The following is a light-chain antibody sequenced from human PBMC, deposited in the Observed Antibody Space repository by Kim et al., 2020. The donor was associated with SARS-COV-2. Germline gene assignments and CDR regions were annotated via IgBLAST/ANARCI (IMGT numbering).Light chain of an antibody. CDR1: SANIGNNY. Sequence: PGQKVTISSSGSSANIGNNYVSWDQQLPGTAPKLLIYDNNKRPSGIPDRFSGSKSGTSATLGITGLQTGDEADYYCGTWDSSLRGVFGTGTKVTVL. CDR2: DNN. V-gene: IGLV1-51*01. J-gene: IGLJ1*01. CDR3: GTWDSSLRGV.